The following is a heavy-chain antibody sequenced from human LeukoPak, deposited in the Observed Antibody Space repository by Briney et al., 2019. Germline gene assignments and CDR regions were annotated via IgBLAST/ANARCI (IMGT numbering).Heavy chain of an antibody. CDR2: ISSSSSYI. D-gene: IGHD3-3*01. CDR1: GFTFSSYE. V-gene: IGHV3-21*05. J-gene: IGHJ4*02. CDR3: ARDSRFLEWLLSY. Sequence: GGSLRLSCAASGFTFSSYEMNWVRQAPGKGLEWVSYISSSSSYIYYADSVKGRFTISRDNAKNSLYLQMNSLRAEDTAVYYCARDSRFLEWLLSYWGQGTLVTVSS.